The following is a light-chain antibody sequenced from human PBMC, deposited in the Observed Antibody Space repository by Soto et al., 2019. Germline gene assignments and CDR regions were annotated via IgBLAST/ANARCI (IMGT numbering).Light chain of an antibody. CDR2: EDN. V-gene: IGLV6-57*01. J-gene: IGLJ3*02. Sequence: NFMLTQPHSVSESPGKTVTISCTRSSGSIASNFVQWYQQRPGSSPTTVIYEDNQRPSGVPARFSGSIDRSSNSASLTISGLMTEDEADYYCQSYDSSNPWVFGGGIKLTVL. CDR3: QSYDSSNPWV. CDR1: SGSIASNF.